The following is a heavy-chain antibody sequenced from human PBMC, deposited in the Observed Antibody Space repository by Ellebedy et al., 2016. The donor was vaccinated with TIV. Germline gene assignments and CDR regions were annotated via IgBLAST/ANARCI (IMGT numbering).Heavy chain of an antibody. D-gene: IGHD3-16*01. Sequence: GESLKISCAASGFTFSVTWMSWARQAPGKGLEWGARIKYDGAYKDYVDSVKGRFTISRDNAKNSLYLQMYSLRVEDTAVYFCVRARNYALDRWGQGTLVTVSS. CDR3: VRARNYALDR. J-gene: IGHJ4*02. CDR1: GFTFSVTW. V-gene: IGHV3-7*01. CDR2: IKYDGAYK.